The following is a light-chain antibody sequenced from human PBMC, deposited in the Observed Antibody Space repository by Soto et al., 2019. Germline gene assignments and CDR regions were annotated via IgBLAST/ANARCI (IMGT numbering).Light chain of an antibody. V-gene: IGLV2-14*01. CDR3: NSYSTSSAFLYV. CDR1: DSDIGDYDS. J-gene: IGLJ1*01. CDR2: EVS. Sequence: QSALTQPASVSGSPGGSITISCTGTDSDIGDYDSVAWYQQHPGKAPKLLIYEVSNRPSGVSDRFSGSKSGNTASLTISGLQAEDEADYYCNSYSTSSAFLYVFGAGTKVTVL.